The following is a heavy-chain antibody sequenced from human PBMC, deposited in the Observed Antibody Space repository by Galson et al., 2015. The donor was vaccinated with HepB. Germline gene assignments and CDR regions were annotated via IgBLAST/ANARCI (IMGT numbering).Heavy chain of an antibody. J-gene: IGHJ1*01. CDR3: AKTGTGCLSDH. CDR2: ITGSAAST. V-gene: IGHV3-23*01. Sequence: SLRLSCAASGFTFSNYAVSWVRQAPGKGLEWVSGITGSAASTYYADSVKGRFTISRDNSKNTLYLQMSSLRAEDTAVYYCAKTGTGCLSDHCGQGTLVTASS. D-gene: IGHD6-19*01. CDR1: GFTFSNYA.